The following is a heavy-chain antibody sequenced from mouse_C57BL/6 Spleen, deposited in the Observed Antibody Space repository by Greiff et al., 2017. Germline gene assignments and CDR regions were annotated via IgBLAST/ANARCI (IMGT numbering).Heavy chain of an antibody. D-gene: IGHD1-1*01. Sequence: VKLVESGAELVKPGASVKISCKASGYAFSSYWMNWVKQRPGKGLEWIGQIYPGDGDTNYNGKFKGKATLTADKSSSTAYMQLSSLTSEDSAVYFCARAKGSRGYWYFDVWGTGTTVTVSS. V-gene: IGHV1-80*01. CDR2: IYPGDGDT. CDR1: GYAFSSYW. J-gene: IGHJ1*03. CDR3: ARAKGSRGYWYFDV.